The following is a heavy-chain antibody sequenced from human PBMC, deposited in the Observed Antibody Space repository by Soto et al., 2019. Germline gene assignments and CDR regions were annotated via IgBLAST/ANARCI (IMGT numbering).Heavy chain of an antibody. CDR1: GFTFSSYA. Sequence: EVQLLESGGNLVQPGGSLRLSCAASGFTFSSYAMSWVRQAPGKGLEWVSTVGVSGATTYYTDSVKGRFTISRDNSNSTLFLQMHSLRAEDTAIYYCAKFPAGLGSQTDSWGQGTLVTVSS. CDR2: VGVSGATT. J-gene: IGHJ4*02. CDR3: AKFPAGLGSQTDS. V-gene: IGHV3-23*01. D-gene: IGHD3-10*01.